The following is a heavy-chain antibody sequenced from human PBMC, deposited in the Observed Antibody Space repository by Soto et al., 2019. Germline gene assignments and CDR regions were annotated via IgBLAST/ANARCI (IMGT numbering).Heavy chain of an antibody. CDR1: GYSFTSYW. Sequence: PGESLKISCKGSGYSFTSYWIGWVRQMPGKGLEWMGIIYPGDSDTRYSPSFQGQVTISADKSISTAYLQWSSLKASDTAMYYCARQESIVGARGGMDVWGQGTTVTVSS. CDR2: IYPGDSDT. V-gene: IGHV5-51*01. J-gene: IGHJ6*02. CDR3: ARQESIVGARGGMDV. D-gene: IGHD1-26*01.